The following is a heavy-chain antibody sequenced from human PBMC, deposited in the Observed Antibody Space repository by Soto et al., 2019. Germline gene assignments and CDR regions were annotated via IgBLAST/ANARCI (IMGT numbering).Heavy chain of an antibody. D-gene: IGHD2-2*01. V-gene: IGHV3-53*01. CDR2: IYSGGST. CDR3: ARDMPEAESTRIDAFDI. CDR1: GFTVSSNY. J-gene: IGHJ3*02. Sequence: GGSLRLSCAASGFTVSSNYMSWVRQAPGKGLEWVSVIYSGGSTYYADSVKGRFTISRDNSKNTLYLQMNSLRAEDTAVYYCARDMPEAESTRIDAFDIWGQGTMVTVSS.